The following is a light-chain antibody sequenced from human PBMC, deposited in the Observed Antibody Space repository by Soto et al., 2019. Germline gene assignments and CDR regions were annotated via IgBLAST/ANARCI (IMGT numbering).Light chain of an antibody. CDR3: KQYNNWYA. CDR2: GVS. Sequence: IVMTQSPAALSMSPGERATLSCRASQSVSSNLAWYQQKPGQAPRLLIYGVSSRAPGIPTRFSGSGSGTEFTLTIGSLQSEDSAVYYCKQYNNWYAFGQGTKLEIK. CDR1: QSVSSN. J-gene: IGKJ2*01. V-gene: IGKV3-15*01.